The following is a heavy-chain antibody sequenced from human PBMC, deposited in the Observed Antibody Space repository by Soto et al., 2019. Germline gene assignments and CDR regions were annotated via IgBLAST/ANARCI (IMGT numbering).Heavy chain of an antibody. J-gene: IGHJ4*02. CDR3: ARTYNWDNRYFDY. V-gene: IGHV4-31*03. Sequence: QVQLQESGPGLVKPSQTLSLTCTVSGGSISSGGYYWSWIRQDPGKGLEWIGYIYHSGSTFYNPSLNRRVSISVDTSKNQFSLKLSSVTAADTAVYYCARTYNWDNRYFDYWGQGTLVTVSS. D-gene: IGHD1-20*01. CDR2: IYHSGST. CDR1: GGSISSGGYY.